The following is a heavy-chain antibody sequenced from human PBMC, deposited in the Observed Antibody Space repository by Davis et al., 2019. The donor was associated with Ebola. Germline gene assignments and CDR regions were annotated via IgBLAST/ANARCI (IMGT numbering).Heavy chain of an antibody. J-gene: IGHJ6*02. Sequence: GGSLKLSCAASGFTFSIFGMNWVRQAPGKGLEWVSGISGSGDNTYYAESVRGRFTMSRDNSKNTVALHLDGLRAEDTATYYCAKEIGATLGDYYYGMNVWGPGTTVTVSS. CDR2: ISGSGDNT. V-gene: IGHV3-23*01. D-gene: IGHD1-26*01. CDR3: AKEIGATLGDYYYGMNV. CDR1: GFTFSIFG.